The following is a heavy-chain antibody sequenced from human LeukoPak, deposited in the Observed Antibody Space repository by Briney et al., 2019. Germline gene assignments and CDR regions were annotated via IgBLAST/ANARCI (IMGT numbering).Heavy chain of an antibody. Sequence: KSGGSLRLSCAVSGFTFGSYGMNWVRRPPGKGLEWIGSIYDNGSTYYSPSLKSRVTISVDTSKNQFSLRLNSVTAADTAVYYCARQVLHTAMDYWGQGTLVSVSS. V-gene: IGHV4-39*01. CDR1: GFTFGSYG. CDR2: IYDNGST. CDR3: ARQVLHTAMDY. J-gene: IGHJ4*02. D-gene: IGHD5-18*01.